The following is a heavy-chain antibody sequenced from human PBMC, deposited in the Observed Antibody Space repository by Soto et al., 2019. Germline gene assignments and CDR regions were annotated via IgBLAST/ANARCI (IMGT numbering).Heavy chain of an antibody. CDR2: IYHSGST. CDR3: ARESIAAAGNPGYNSFDP. V-gene: IGHV4-4*02. J-gene: IGHJ5*02. Sequence: SETLCVTCAVAGGTSSSSNWLLCVRQPPGKGLEWIGEIYHSGSTNYNPSLKSRVTISVDTSKNQFSLKLSSVTAADTAVYYCARESIAAAGNPGYNSFDPWGPGTLVTVS. CDR1: GGTSSSSNW. D-gene: IGHD6-13*01.